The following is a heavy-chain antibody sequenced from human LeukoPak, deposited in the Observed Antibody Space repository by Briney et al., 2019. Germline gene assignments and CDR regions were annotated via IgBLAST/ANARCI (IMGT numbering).Heavy chain of an antibody. Sequence: PGGSLRLSCAVSGFTFSSYGMHWVRQAPGKGLEWVAFIRNDGGDKYYADSVKGRFTISRDNSKNTLYLQMNSLRAEDTAVYYCARDSYYYGSGSPAFDYWGQGTLVTVSS. CDR3: ARDSYYYGSGSPAFDY. D-gene: IGHD3-10*01. V-gene: IGHV3-30*02. CDR1: GFTFSSYG. CDR2: IRNDGGDK. J-gene: IGHJ4*02.